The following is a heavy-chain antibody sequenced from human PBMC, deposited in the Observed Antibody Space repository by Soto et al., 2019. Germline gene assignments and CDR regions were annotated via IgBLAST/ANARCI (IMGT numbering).Heavy chain of an antibody. CDR1: GGSFSVHS. J-gene: IGHJ5*01. CDR3: STRAHDTNGYYRFDP. V-gene: IGHV4-34*01. CDR2: INHSGRV. Sequence: SETLSLTCAVYGGSFSVHSWTLIRQSPGKGLEWIGDINHSGRVNYSPSLKSRVTISLDTSKNQFSLTLSAVTAEDTAMYYCSTRAHDTNGYYRFDPWGQGTLVXV. D-gene: IGHD3-22*01.